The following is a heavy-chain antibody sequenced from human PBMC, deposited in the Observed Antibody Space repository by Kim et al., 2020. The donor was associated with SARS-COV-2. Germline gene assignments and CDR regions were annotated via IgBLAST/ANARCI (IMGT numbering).Heavy chain of an antibody. D-gene: IGHD2-15*01. V-gene: IGHV4-38-2*01. J-gene: IGHJ4*02. CDR1: GYYISSGYH. CDR2: IYYSGDT. Sequence: SETLSLTCRVSGYYISSGYHCGWVRQPPGKGLEWIGSIYYSGDTYSNPSLESRVSISVDTSRHLFSLRLTSVTAADTAVYYCAGKVEVADTISFADWGRG. CDR3: AGKVEVADTISFAD.